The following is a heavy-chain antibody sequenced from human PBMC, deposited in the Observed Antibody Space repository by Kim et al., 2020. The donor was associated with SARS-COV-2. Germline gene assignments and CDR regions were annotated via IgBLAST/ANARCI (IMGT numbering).Heavy chain of an antibody. D-gene: IGHD3-10*01. J-gene: IGHJ4*02. Sequence: GVSLRLSCAASGFTFNTYTMDWVRQAPGKGLEWVSSITVSSTHIYYADSVKGRFTISRDNARNSVYLQMNSLRVDDTAVYYCARGWFGQVGDYWGQGTRVTVSS. V-gene: IGHV3-21*01. CDR3: ARGWFGQVGDY. CDR2: ITVSSTHI. CDR1: GFTFNTYT.